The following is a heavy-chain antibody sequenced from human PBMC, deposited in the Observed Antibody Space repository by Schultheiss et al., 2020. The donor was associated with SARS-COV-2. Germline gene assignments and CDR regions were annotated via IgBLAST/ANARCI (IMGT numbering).Heavy chain of an antibody. Sequence: GGSLRLSCAASAFTFSDAWLTWVRQAPKKGLQWVSAISGSGGSTYYADSVKGRFTISRDNSKNTLYLQMNSLRAEDTAVYYCAKEERGLQLWDLDYWGQGALVTVSS. D-gene: IGHD5-18*01. J-gene: IGHJ4*02. CDR3: AKEERGLQLWDLDY. CDR2: ISGSGGST. V-gene: IGHV3-23*01. CDR1: AFTFSDAW.